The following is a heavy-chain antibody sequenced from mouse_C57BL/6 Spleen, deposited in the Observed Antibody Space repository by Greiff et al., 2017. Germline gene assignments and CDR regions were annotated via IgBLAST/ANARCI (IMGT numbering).Heavy chain of an antibody. CDR2: IYPGSGST. Sequence: QVQLQQPGAELVKPGASVKMSCKASGYTFTSYWITWVKQRPGQGLEWIGDIYPGSGSTNYNEKFKSKATLTVDTSSSTAYMQLSSLTSEDSAVYYCARRSGGYWYFDVWGTGTTVTVSS. V-gene: IGHV1-55*01. J-gene: IGHJ1*03. CDR3: ARRSGGYWYFDV. D-gene: IGHD1-3*01. CDR1: GYTFTSYW.